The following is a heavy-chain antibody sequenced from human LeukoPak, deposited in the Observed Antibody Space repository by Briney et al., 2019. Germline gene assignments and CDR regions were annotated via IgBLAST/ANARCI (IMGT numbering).Heavy chain of an antibody. J-gene: IGHJ6*03. V-gene: IGHV4-61*02. CDR2: IYTSGST. CDR1: GGSLSIGSYY. CDR3: ARARQRGFGEFSRYYYYSMDV. Sequence: PSETLSLTCTVSGGSLSIGSYYWSWIRQPAGKELEWIGRIYTSGSTNYNPSLKSRLTLSLDTSKNQFSLKLSPVTDADTAVYYCARARQRGFGEFSRYYYYSMDVWGKGTTVTITS. D-gene: IGHD3-10*01.